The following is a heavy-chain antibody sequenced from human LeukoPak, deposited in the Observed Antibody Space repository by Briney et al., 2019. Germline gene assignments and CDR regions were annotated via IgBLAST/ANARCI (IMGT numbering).Heavy chain of an antibody. J-gene: IGHJ4*02. CDR3: ARGRRAGGGWPFFDS. Sequence: SETLSLTCTVSGGSISSFYWNWIRQPPGKGLEWIGYIYDSGSIIYNPSLKSRVTISLDTSKNQFSVRLSSMTAADTAVYYCARGRRAGGGWPFFDSCGQGTLVSVSS. D-gene: IGHD6-19*01. V-gene: IGHV4-59*08. CDR1: GGSISSFY. CDR2: IYDSGSI.